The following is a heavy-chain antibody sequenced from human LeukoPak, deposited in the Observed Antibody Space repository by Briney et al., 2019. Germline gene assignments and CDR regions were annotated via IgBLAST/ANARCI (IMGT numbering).Heavy chain of an antibody. CDR1: GFTFSDYY. J-gene: IGHJ4*02. Sequence: GGSLRLSCAASGFTFSDYYMSWIRQAPGKGLEWVSYISSSGSTIYYADSVKGRFTISRDNAKNSLYLQMNSLRAEDTVVYYCARDGLLWFGELRGRFDYWGQGTLVTVSS. CDR2: ISSSGSTI. V-gene: IGHV3-11*04. D-gene: IGHD3-10*01. CDR3: ARDGLLWFGELRGRFDY.